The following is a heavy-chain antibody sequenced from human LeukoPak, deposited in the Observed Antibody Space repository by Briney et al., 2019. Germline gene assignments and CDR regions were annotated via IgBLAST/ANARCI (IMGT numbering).Heavy chain of an antibody. CDR1: GYTFTSYY. Sequence: ASVKVSCKASGYTFTSYYMYWVRQAPGQGLEWMGWINTSTGNPTYAQGFTGRFVFSLDTSVSTAYLQISSLKAEDTAVYYCARGVVVVPAAMNYWGQGTLVTVSS. CDR2: INTSTGNP. V-gene: IGHV7-4-1*02. CDR3: ARGVVVVPAAMNY. J-gene: IGHJ4*02. D-gene: IGHD2-2*01.